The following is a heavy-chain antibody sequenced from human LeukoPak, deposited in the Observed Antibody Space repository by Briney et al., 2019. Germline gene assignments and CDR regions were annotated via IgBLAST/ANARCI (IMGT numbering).Heavy chain of an antibody. Sequence: GASVKVSCKVSGYTLTELPMHWVRQAPGKGLEWMGGFDPEDGETIYAQKFQGRVIMTEDTSTDTAYMELSSLRSEDTAVYYCALSSTHYYYGMDVWGQGTTVTVSS. V-gene: IGHV1-24*01. D-gene: IGHD2-2*01. CDR1: GYTLTELP. J-gene: IGHJ6*02. CDR2: FDPEDGET. CDR3: ALSSTHYYYGMDV.